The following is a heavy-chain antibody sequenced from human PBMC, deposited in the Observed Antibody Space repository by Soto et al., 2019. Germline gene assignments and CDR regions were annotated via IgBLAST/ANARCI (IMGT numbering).Heavy chain of an antibody. D-gene: IGHD3-22*01. V-gene: IGHV5-10-1*01. Sequence: GESLKISCKGSGYSFTSYWISWVRQMPGKGLEWMGRIDPSDSYTNYSPSFQGHVTISADKSISTAYLQWSSLKASDTAMYYCASLGYYDSSGYHGAFDIWGQGTMVTVSS. CDR3: ASLGYYDSSGYHGAFDI. CDR2: IDPSDSYT. CDR1: GYSFTSYW. J-gene: IGHJ3*02.